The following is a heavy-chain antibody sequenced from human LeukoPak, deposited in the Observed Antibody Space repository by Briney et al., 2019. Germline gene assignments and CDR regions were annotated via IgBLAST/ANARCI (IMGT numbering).Heavy chain of an antibody. Sequence: SETLSLTCNASGGSISNYYWSWIRQPADKGLEWIGRIYTSGSTNYNPSLKSRVTMSVDTSKNQFSLKLTSVTAADTAVYYCARGGRFPESWGQGTLVTVSS. J-gene: IGHJ5*02. D-gene: IGHD3-16*01. V-gene: IGHV4-4*07. CDR1: GGSISNYY. CDR2: IYTSGST. CDR3: ARGGRFPES.